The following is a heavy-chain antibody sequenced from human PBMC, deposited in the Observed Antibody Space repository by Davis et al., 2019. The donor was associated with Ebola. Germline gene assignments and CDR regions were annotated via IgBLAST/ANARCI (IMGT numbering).Heavy chain of an antibody. CDR3: TFGLSVDY. Sequence: GGSLRLSCAASGFTFSSYAMHWVRQAPGKGLEWVAVISYDGSNKYYADSVKGRFTISRDNSKNTLYLQMNSLKTEDTAVYYCTFGLSVDYWGQGTLVTVSS. CDR2: ISYDGSNK. J-gene: IGHJ4*02. CDR1: GFTFSSYA. V-gene: IGHV3-30-3*01. D-gene: IGHD3-10*01.